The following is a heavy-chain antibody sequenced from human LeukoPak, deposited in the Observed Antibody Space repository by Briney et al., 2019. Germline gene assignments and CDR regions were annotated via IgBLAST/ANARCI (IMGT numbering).Heavy chain of an antibody. D-gene: IGHD6-13*01. Sequence: PSETLSLTCTVSGGSISSYYWSWIRQPPGKGLEWMGYIYYSGSTNYNPSLKSRVTISVDTSKNQFSLKLSSVTAADTAVYYCARRIAAADYNWFDPWGQGTLVTVSS. V-gene: IGHV4-59*01. CDR1: GGSISSYY. CDR2: IYYSGST. J-gene: IGHJ5*02. CDR3: ARRIAAADYNWFDP.